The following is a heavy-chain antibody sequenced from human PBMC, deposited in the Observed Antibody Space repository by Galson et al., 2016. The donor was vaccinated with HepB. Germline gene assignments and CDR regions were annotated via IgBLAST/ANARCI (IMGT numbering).Heavy chain of an antibody. V-gene: IGHV3-11*01. CDR2: IGTSGSTI. Sequence: SLRLSCAASGFTFSDYYMSWIRQAPGKGLEWVSYIGTSGSTIYDIDSVKGRFTISRDNSKNTLYLQMNSLRAEDTAVYYCASMTGTTPGGYWGQGTLVTVSS. CDR3: ASMTGTTPGGY. J-gene: IGHJ4*02. CDR1: GFTFSDYY. D-gene: IGHD1-20*01.